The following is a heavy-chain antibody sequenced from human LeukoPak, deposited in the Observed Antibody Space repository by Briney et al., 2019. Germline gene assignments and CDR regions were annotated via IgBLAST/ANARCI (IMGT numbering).Heavy chain of an antibody. CDR2: INPSGGST. CDR3: ARDVGSWTIEN. V-gene: IGHV1-46*01. D-gene: IGHD2-15*01. CDR1: GYTLTSYY. J-gene: IGHJ4*02. Sequence: ASVKVSCKASGYTLTSYYMHWVRQAPGQGLEWMGIINPSGGSTSYAQKFQGRVTMTRDTSTSTVYMELSSLRSEDTAVYYCARDVGSWTIENWGQGTLVTVSS.